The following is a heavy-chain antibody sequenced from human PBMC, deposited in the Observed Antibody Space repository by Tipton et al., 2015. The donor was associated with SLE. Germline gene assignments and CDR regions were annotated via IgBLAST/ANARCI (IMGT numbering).Heavy chain of an antibody. J-gene: IGHJ4*02. D-gene: IGHD6-13*01. Sequence: TLSLTCAVYGGSFSGYYWSWIRQPPGKGLEWIGEINHSGSTNYNPSLKSRVTISVDTSKNQFSLQLNSVTPEDTAVYYCARAMGSSWTLDYWGQGTLVTVSS. CDR1: GGSFSGYY. V-gene: IGHV4-34*01. CDR3: ARAMGSSWTLDY. CDR2: INHSGST.